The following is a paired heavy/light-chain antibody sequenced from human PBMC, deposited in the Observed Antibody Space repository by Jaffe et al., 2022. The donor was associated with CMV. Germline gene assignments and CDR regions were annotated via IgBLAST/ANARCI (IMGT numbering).Heavy chain of an antibody. D-gene: IGHD2-15*01. J-gene: IGHJ4*02. CDR1: GDSMTSNY. CDR2: IHYGGRT. V-gene: IGHV4-59*01. CDR3: ARDRSGGFHDIGHFFDY. Sequence: QVQLQESGPGLVKPAETLALTCIVSGDSMTSNYWTWIRQPPGKGLEWIGYIHYGGRTSYSPSVRGRVIISMDRSKNQFSLKLTSVTAADTAVYYCARDRSGGFHDIGHFFDYWGQGTLVTVSS.
Light chain of an antibody. CDR2: ASS. CDR1: QDINKF. CDR3: QQYYDLPLT. J-gene: IGKJ4*01. V-gene: IGKV1-33*01. Sequence: DIQMTQSPSSLSASVGDRVTITCQATQDINKFLNWYQQRPGKAPKLLIYASSNLEAGVPSRFSGSGSGTDFSFTISSLQPEDIATYYCQQYYDLPLTFGGGTKVEIE.